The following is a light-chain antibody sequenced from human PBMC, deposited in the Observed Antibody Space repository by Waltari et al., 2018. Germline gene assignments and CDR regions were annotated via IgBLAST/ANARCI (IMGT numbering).Light chain of an antibody. CDR2: DAS. J-gene: IGKJ4*01. Sequence: DIQMTQSPSPLSASVGDRVTITCQASQDISNELNWYQQKPGKAPKLLTYDASNLETGVPSRFSGSGSGTDFTFTISSLQPEDIATYYCQQYDNLPLTFGGGTKVEIK. CDR3: QQYDNLPLT. V-gene: IGKV1-33*01. CDR1: QDISNE.